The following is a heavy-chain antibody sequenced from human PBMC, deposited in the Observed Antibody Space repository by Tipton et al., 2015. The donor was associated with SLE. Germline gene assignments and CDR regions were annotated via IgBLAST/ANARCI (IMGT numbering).Heavy chain of an antibody. J-gene: IGHJ4*02. CDR3: ARDKNWYPDY. D-gene: IGHD6-13*01. CDR2: ISYDGSNK. V-gene: IGHV3-30*04. Sequence: SLRLSCAASGFTFSTYAMHWVRQAPGKGLEWVAVISYDGSNKYYADSVKGRFTISRDDSKNTLYLQMNSLRAEDTAVYYCARDKNWYPDYWGQGTLVTVSS. CDR1: GFTFSTYA.